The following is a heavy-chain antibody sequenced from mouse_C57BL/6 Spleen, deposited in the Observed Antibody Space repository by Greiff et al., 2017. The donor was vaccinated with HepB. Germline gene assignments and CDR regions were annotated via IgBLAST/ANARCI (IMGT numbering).Heavy chain of an antibody. Sequence: DVQLQESGPGLVKPSQSLSLTCSVTGYSITSGYYWNWIRQFPGNKLEWMGYISYDGSNNYNPSLKNRISITRDTSKNQFFLKLNSVTTEDTATYYCARAHILRYYFDVWGTGTTVTVSS. CDR3: ARAHILRYYFDV. D-gene: IGHD1-1*01. CDR1: GYSITSGYY. J-gene: IGHJ1*03. V-gene: IGHV3-6*01. CDR2: ISYDGSN.